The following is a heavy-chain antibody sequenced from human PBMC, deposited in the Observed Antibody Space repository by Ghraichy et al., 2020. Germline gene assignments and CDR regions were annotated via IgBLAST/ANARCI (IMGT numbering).Heavy chain of an antibody. CDR2: ITPNNGAT. J-gene: IGHJ3*01. Sequence: ASVKVSCKTSGYMFSAYYIHWVRQAPGHGLEWMGWITPNNGATSSAQQFQGRVSLTRDSSISTAFVDLTGLKPNDTAVYYCSRGRAGYGGPADDLGFWVKGTMVVVSS. CDR3: SRGRAGYGGPADDLGF. V-gene: IGHV1-2*02. D-gene: IGHD5-18*01. CDR1: GYMFSAYY.